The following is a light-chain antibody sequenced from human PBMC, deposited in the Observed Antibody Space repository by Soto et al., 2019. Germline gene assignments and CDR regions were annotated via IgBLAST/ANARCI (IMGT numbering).Light chain of an antibody. Sequence: EIVLTQSPATLSLSPGERATLSCRASQSVYSYLAWYQQKPGQVPRLLIYEVSNRATGIPVRFSGSGSGTDFTLTISSLEPEDFAVYYCQQRSNWPLTFGGGTKEEIK. V-gene: IGKV3-11*01. CDR2: EVS. CDR3: QQRSNWPLT. CDR1: QSVYSY. J-gene: IGKJ4*01.